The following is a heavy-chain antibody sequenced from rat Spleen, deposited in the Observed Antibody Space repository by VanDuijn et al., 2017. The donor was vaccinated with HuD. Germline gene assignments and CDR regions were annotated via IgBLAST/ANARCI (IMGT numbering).Heavy chain of an antibody. V-gene: IGHV5-7*01. CDR2: ISYDGSST. D-gene: IGHD1-1*01. CDR3: ARLYDYSGDY. J-gene: IGHJ2*01. Sequence: EVRLVESGGGLVRPGRSLKLSCAASGFTFSDYNMAWVRQAPKKGLEWVATISYDGSSTYYRDSVKGRFTVSRDNAKSTLYLQMNSLRSEDTATYYCARLYDYSGDYWGQGVMVTVSS. CDR1: GFTFSDYN.